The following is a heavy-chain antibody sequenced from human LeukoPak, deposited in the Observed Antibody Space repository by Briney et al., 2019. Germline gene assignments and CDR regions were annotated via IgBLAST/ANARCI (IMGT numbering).Heavy chain of an antibody. D-gene: IGHD3-3*01. V-gene: IGHV3-21*01. J-gene: IGHJ4*02. Sequence: GGSLRLSCAASGFTFSSYSMSWVRQAPGKGLEWVSSISSSSSYIYYADSVKGRFTISRDNAKNSLYLQMNSLRAEDTAVYYCARDPLPGRQGVGYWGQGTLVTVSS. CDR2: ISSSSSYI. CDR1: GFTFSSYS. CDR3: ARDPLPGRQGVGY.